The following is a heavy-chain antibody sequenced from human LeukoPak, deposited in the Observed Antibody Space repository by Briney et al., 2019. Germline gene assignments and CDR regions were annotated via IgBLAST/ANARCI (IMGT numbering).Heavy chain of an antibody. D-gene: IGHD6-13*01. Sequence: SETLSLTCTVSGGSISTYYWNWIRQPPGKGLEWIGYIYFSGSTNYNPSLKSRVTISVDTSKNQFSLKLSSVTAADTAMYYCAGGDGSNWYVIDYWGQGTLVTVSS. V-gene: IGHV4-59*01. CDR1: GGSISTYY. CDR2: IYFSGST. CDR3: AGGDGSNWYVIDY. J-gene: IGHJ4*02.